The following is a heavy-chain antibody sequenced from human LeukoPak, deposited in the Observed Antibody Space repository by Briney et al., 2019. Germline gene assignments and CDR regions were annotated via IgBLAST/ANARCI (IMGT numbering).Heavy chain of an antibody. V-gene: IGHV4-59*01. CDR1: GGSINSYY. J-gene: IGHJ4*02. D-gene: IGHD4-17*01. Sequence: PSETLSLPCTVSGGSINSYYWSWIRQPPGKGLEWIGYIYYSGSTNYNPSLKSRVTISVDMSKNQFSLKLSSVTAADTAVYYCARAPSGDYVAYWGQGTLVTVSS. CDR3: ARAPSGDYVAY. CDR2: IYYSGST.